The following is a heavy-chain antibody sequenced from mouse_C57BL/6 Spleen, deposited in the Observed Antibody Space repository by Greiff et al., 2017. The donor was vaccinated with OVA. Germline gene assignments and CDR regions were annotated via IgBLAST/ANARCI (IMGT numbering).Heavy chain of an antibody. CDR3: ARLLLGYAMDY. Sequence: EVQVVESGGGLVKPGGSLKLSCAASGFTFSDYGMHWVRQAPEKGLEWVAYISSGSSTIYYADTVKGRFTISRDNAKNTLFLQMTSLRSEDTAMYYCARLLLGYAMDYWGQGTSVTVSS. V-gene: IGHV5-17*01. D-gene: IGHD4-1*01. CDR2: ISSGSSTI. J-gene: IGHJ4*01. CDR1: GFTFSDYG.